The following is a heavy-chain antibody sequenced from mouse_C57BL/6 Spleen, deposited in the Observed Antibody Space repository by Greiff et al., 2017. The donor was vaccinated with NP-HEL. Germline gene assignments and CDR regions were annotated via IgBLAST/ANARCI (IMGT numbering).Heavy chain of an antibody. CDR2: ISDGGSYT. V-gene: IGHV5-4*01. J-gene: IGHJ3*01. CDR1: GFTFSSYA. D-gene: IGHD1-1*01. Sequence: EVKLVESGGGLVKPGGSLKLSCAASGFTFSSYAMSWVRQTPEKRLEWVATISDGGSYTYYPDNVKGRFTISRDNAKNNLYLQMSHLKSEDTAMYYCARDTRLLAWFAYWGQGTLVTVSA. CDR3: ARDTRLLAWFAY.